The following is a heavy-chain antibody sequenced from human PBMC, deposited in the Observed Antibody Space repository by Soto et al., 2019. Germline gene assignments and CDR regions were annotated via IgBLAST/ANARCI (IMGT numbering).Heavy chain of an antibody. CDR3: SRGYIVVVVAATGRYYYGMDV. CDR1: GGTFSSYA. V-gene: IGHV1-69*06. CDR2: IIPIFGTA. J-gene: IGHJ6*02. Sequence: QVQLVQSGAEVKKPGSSVKVSCKASGGTFSSYAISWVRQAPGQGLEWMGGIIPIFGTANYAQKFQGRVTITADKSTSTAYMELSSLRSEDTAVYYCSRGYIVVVVAATGRYYYGMDVWGQGTTVTVSS. D-gene: IGHD2-15*01.